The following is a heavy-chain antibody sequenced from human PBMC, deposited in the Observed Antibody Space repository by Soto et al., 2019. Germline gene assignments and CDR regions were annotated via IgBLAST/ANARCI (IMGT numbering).Heavy chain of an antibody. J-gene: IGHJ4*02. CDR1: GGTFSSYA. Sequence: SVKVSCKASGGTFSSYAISWVRQAPGQGLEWMGGIIHIFGTANYAQKFQGRVTITADESTSTAYMELSGLKSDDTAVYYCATPTPLRGAMMTNINFDFWGQGTPVTVSS. V-gene: IGHV1-69*13. CDR3: ATPTPLRGAMMTNINFDF. CDR2: IIHIFGTA. D-gene: IGHD3-10*01.